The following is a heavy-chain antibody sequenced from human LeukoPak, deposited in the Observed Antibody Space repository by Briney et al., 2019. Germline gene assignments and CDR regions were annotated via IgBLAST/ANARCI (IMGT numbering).Heavy chain of an antibody. CDR2: INWDGGST. CDR3: ARSGYYYYMDV. CDR1: GFTFDDYG. J-gene: IGHJ6*03. V-gene: IGHV3-20*04. Sequence: GGSLRLSCAASGFTFDDYGMSWVRQAPGKGLEWVSGINWDGGSTGYADSVKGRFTISRDNAKNSLYLQMNSLRAEDTALYYCARSGYYYYMDVWGKGTTVTVSS.